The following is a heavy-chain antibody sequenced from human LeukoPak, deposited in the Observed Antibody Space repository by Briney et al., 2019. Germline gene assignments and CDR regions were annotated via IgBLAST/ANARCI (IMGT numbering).Heavy chain of an antibody. CDR2: ISYTGST. D-gene: IGHD1-1*01. CDR1: GGSVTTDY. J-gene: IGHJ4*02. V-gene: IGHV4-59*02. CDR3: ARVGDWNDLVY. Sequence: SETLSLTCTVSGGSVTTDYWSWIGQPPGKGLEWIGYISYTGSTNYNPSLKSRGTMSVDTSKNQFSLKLSSVTAADTAVYYCARVGDWNDLVYWGQGTLVTVSS.